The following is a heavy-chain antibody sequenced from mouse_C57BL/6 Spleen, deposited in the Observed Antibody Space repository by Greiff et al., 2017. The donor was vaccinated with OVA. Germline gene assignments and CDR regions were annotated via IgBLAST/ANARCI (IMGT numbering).Heavy chain of an antibody. J-gene: IGHJ3*01. Sequence: EVQLVESGAGLVKPGGSLKLSCAASGFTFSSYAMSWVRQTPEKRLEWVAYISSGGDYIYYADTVKGRFTFSRDNSWNTLYLQMSSLKSEDTAMYYCTRERDGYFAWFAYWGQGTLVTVSA. V-gene: IGHV5-9-1*02. D-gene: IGHD2-3*01. CDR1: GFTFSSYA. CDR2: ISSGGDYI. CDR3: TRERDGYFAWFAY.